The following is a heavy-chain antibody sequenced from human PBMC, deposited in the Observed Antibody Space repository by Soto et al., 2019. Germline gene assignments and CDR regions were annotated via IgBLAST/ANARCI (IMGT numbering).Heavy chain of an antibody. CDR3: AKGGNIAVVVADYGMDV. V-gene: IGHV1-3*01. CDR1: GYTFSNYA. CDR2: INAGNGNT. J-gene: IGHJ6*02. D-gene: IGHD2-15*01. Sequence: QVHLVQSGAEVKKPGASMKVSCKASGYTFSNYAMHWVRQAPGQRLEWMGWINAGNGNTKYSQKFQDRVTITRDTSASTAYMELSSLRSEDTAGYYCAKGGNIAVVVADYGMDVWGQGTTVTVSS.